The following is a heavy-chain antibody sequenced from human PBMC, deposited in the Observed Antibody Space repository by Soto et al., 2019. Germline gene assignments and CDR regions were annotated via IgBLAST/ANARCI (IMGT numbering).Heavy chain of an antibody. CDR2: ILPDETG. CDR3: AKDRLPTSGQRFYFDS. Sequence: DVNLLQSGGGSAQPGGSLRLSCATSGFTFSTYAMTWVRQVPGRGLQWVSTILPDETGFYMVSVKGRFTISRDNYRGIVYLQMNDLWVEDAAIYYCAKDRLPTSGQRFYFDSWGQGSLVTVSS. V-gene: IGHV3-23*01. D-gene: IGHD2-15*01. J-gene: IGHJ4*02. CDR1: GFTFSTYA.